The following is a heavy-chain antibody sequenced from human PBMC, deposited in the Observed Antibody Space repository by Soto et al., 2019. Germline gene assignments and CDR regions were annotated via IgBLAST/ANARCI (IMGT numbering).Heavy chain of an antibody. J-gene: IGHJ6*02. CDR1: GGSISSYY. V-gene: IGHV4-4*07. CDR3: ARGLEGYGSGSYYNNINYYYYGMDV. Sequence: SETLSLTCTVSGGSISSYYWSWIRQPAGKGLEWIGRIYTSGSTNYNPSLKSRVTMSVDTSKNQFSLKLSSVTAADTAVYYCARGLEGYGSGSYYNNINYYYYGMDVWGHGTTVTVSS. CDR2: IYTSGST. D-gene: IGHD3-10*01.